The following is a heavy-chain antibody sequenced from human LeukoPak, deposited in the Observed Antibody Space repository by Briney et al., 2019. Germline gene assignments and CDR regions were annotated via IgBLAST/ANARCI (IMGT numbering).Heavy chain of an antibody. CDR2: INPNSGGT. CDR3: ARGGYCGGDCYDSWFDP. D-gene: IGHD2-21*02. Sequence: ASVKVSCKASGYTFTGYYMHWVRQAPGQGLEWMGWINPNSGGTNYAQKFQGRVTMTRDTSISTAYMELSSLRSEDTAVYYCARGGYCGGDCYDSWFDPWGQGTLVTVSS. V-gene: IGHV1-2*02. CDR1: GYTFTGYY. J-gene: IGHJ5*02.